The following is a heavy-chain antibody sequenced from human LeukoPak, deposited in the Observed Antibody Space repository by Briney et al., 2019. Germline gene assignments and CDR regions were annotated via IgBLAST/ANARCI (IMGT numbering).Heavy chain of an antibody. CDR2: IYSGGST. D-gene: IGHD4-11*01. J-gene: IGHJ6*03. Sequence: GGSLRLSCAASGFTVSSNYMSWVRQAPGKGLEWVSVIYSGGSTYYADSVKGRFTISRDNSKNTLHLQMNSLRAEDTAVYYCASCTVTTYDYYYYMDVWGKGTTVTVSS. CDR1: GFTVSSNY. V-gene: IGHV3-53*01. CDR3: ASCTVTTYDYYYYMDV.